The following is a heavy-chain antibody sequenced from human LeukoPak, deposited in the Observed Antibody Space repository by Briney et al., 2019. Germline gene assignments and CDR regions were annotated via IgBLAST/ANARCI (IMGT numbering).Heavy chain of an antibody. D-gene: IGHD4-17*01. J-gene: IGHJ4*02. CDR2: INGDGSST. CDR3: ARASTTVPNLLDN. V-gene: IGHV3-74*01. CDR1: GFTFSTYW. Sequence: GGSLRLSCVASGFTFSTYWMHWVRQAPGKGLLWVSRINGDGSSTNYPGSVKGRFTISRDNAKNTLYLQMNSLRAEDTAVYYCARASTTVPNLLDNWGQGTLVTVSS.